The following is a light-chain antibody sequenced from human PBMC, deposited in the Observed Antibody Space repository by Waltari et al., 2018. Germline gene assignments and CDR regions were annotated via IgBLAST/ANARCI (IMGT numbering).Light chain of an antibody. V-gene: IGLV3-21*04. J-gene: IGLJ1*01. Sequence: SYVLTQPPSVSVAPGKTARITCGGNNLGSKSVHWYQQKPGQAPVLVIYYDSDRPSGIPERFSGSNSGNTATLTISRVEAGDEADYYCQVWDSSSDQGVFGTGTKVTVL. CDR1: NLGSKS. CDR3: QVWDSSSDQGV. CDR2: YDS.